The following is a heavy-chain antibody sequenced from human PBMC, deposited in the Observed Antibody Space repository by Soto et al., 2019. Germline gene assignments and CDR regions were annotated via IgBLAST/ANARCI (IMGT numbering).Heavy chain of an antibody. D-gene: IGHD3-3*01. CDR1: GGSFSGYY. CDR3: ARGYYDFWSGYYTGRGSGFDY. V-gene: IGHV4-34*01. J-gene: IGHJ4*02. CDR2: INHSGST. Sequence: SETLSLTCAVYGGSFSGYYWSWIRQPPGKGLEWIGEINHSGSTNYNPSLKSRVTISVDTSKNQFSLKLSSVTAADTAVYYCARGYYDFWSGYYTGRGSGFDYWGQGTLVTVS.